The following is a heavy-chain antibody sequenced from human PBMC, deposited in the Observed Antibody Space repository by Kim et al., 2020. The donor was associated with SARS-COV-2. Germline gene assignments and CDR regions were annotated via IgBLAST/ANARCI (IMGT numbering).Heavy chain of an antibody. Sequence: SGNTNYNPALKSRVTISVDTSKNQFSRKLNSVNAADTAVYYCAKGRRFFDFWGQGSPVTVSS. CDR2: SGNT. V-gene: IGHV4-59*09. J-gene: IGHJ4*02. CDR3: AKGRRFFDF.